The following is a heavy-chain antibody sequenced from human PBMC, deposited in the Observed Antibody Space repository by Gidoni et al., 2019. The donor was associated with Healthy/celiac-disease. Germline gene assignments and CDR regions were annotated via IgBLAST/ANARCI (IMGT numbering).Heavy chain of an antibody. CDR1: GYSISSGYY. Sequence: QVQLQESGPGLVKPSETLSLTCAVSGYSISSGYYWGWIRQPPGKGMECIGSTYHSGSTYYNPSLKSRVTISVDTSKNQFSLKLSSVTAADTAVYYCARAPNGSLRFLEWLLFLDYWGQGTLVTVSS. CDR2: TYHSGST. J-gene: IGHJ4*02. CDR3: ARAPNGSLRFLEWLLFLDY. D-gene: IGHD3-3*01. V-gene: IGHV4-38-2*01.